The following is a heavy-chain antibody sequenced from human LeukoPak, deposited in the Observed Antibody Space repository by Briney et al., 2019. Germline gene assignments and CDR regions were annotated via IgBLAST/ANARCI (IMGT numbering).Heavy chain of an antibody. J-gene: IGHJ6*03. Sequence: NPSETLSLTCTVSGGSISIYYWSWIRQPPGKGLEWIGYIYYNRSTNYNPSLKSRVTISVDTSKNQFSLKLSSVTAADTAVYYCARLTAGYYDSSGYYKSYYYYYMDVWGKGTTVTISS. D-gene: IGHD3-22*01. CDR2: IYYNRST. V-gene: IGHV4-59*12. CDR3: ARLTAGYYDSSGYYKSYYYYYMDV. CDR1: GGSISIYY.